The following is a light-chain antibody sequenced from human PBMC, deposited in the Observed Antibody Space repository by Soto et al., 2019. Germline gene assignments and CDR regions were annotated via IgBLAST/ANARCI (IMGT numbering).Light chain of an antibody. CDR3: LQHNTFPWT. J-gene: IGKJ1*01. Sequence: DIQMTQSPSGMSASVGDRGTITCRASQGINDNLAWLQQKAGLVPKRLIYGAFSLQRGVPSRFSGSGSGTEFTLTISSLQPEDFATYYCLQHNTFPWTFGQGTKVDI. CDR1: QGINDN. CDR2: GAF. V-gene: IGKV1-17*03.